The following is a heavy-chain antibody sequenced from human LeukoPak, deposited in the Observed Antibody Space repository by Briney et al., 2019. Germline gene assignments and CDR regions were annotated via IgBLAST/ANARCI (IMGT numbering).Heavy chain of an antibody. CDR1: GYTFNGYY. J-gene: IGHJ5*02. V-gene: IGHV1-2*02. D-gene: IGHD3-22*01. CDR2: INPNTGDT. CDR3: ARDSERYYYDSSGYYYNYFDP. Sequence: ASVKVSCKASGYTFNGYYIHWVRQAPGQGLEWMGWINPNTGDTKYAQKFQGRVTMTRDTSISIAYMDLSRLRSDDTAVYYCARDSERYYYDSSGYYYNYFDPRGEGTLVTVSS.